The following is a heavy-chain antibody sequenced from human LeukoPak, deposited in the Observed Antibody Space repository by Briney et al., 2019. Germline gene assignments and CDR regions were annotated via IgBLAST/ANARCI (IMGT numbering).Heavy chain of an antibody. D-gene: IGHD3-10*01. CDR3: ARVFKSIRYYYGFFDY. J-gene: IGHJ4*02. CDR2: INHSGST. Sequence: GSLRLSCAASGFTFSDAWMTWVRQAPGKGLEWIGEINHSGSTNYNPSLKSRVTISVDTSKNQFSLKLSSVTAADTAVYYCARVFKSIRYYYGFFDYWGQGTLVTVSS. V-gene: IGHV4-34*01. CDR1: GFTFSDAW.